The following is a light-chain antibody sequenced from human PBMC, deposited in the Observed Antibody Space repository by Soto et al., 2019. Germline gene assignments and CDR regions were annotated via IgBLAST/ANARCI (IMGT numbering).Light chain of an antibody. CDR1: QSISGS. CDR3: QQYNGYWT. J-gene: IGKJ1*01. V-gene: IGKV1-5*03. CDR2: EAS. Sequence: DIPMTQSPSTLSASVGDRVTITCRASQSISGSLAWHQQKPGKAPKLLIYEASNLKSGVPSRFSGSGSGTEYTITISSLQPDDSASYYCQQYNGYWTFGQGTRVEIK.